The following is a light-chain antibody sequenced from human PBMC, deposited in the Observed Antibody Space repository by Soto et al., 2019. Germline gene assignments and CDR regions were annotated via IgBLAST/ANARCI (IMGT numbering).Light chain of an antibody. CDR1: QSVSSSY. J-gene: IGKJ1*01. CDR2: GAS. Sequence: EIVLTQSPGTLSLSPGERATLSCRASQSVSSSYLAWYQQKPGQAPRLLIYGASSRATGIPDRFSGSGSGTDFTLTISRLEPEAFSVYYCQQYGSSPGTFGPGTKVEIK. CDR3: QQYGSSPGT. V-gene: IGKV3-20*01.